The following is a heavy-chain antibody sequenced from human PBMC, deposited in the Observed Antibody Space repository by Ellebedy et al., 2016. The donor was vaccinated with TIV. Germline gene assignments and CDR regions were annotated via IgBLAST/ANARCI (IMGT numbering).Heavy chain of an antibody. CDR1: GGSISYYQ. CDR2: IHHSGNT. V-gene: IGHV4-59*01. Sequence: MPSETLSLTCSVSGGSISYYQWSWIRQPPGKGLEWIGDIHHSGNTHIHPSLKSRVTLSLDTSKNQFSLDLSSVTAADTATYYCARDLGRYGMDVWGQGTTVTVSS. J-gene: IGHJ6*02. CDR3: ARDLGRYGMDV.